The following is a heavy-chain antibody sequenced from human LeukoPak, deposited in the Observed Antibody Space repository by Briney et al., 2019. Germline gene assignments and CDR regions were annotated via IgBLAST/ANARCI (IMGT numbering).Heavy chain of an antibody. CDR3: AKAISCSDGTCSFFDY. Sequence: GGSLRLSCASSGFTFSNYWMSWVRQAPGQGLEWVSAISGSGSSTYYADSVKGRFTISRDNSKNTLYLQVNSLRAEDTAVFYCAKAISCSDGTCSFFDYWGQGALVTVSS. CDR2: ISGSGSST. CDR1: GFTFSNYW. V-gene: IGHV3-23*01. J-gene: IGHJ4*02. D-gene: IGHD2-15*01.